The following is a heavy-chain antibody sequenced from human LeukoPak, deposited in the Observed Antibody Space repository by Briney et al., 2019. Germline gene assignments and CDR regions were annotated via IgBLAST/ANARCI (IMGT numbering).Heavy chain of an antibody. V-gene: IGHV3-21*01. D-gene: IGHD5-18*01. Sequence: GGSLRLSCADSGFNFRSYSMNWVRQAPGKGLEWVSSITSSRYIYDADSVKGRFIISRDNTKNSLYLQMDRLRAEDTAVYYCARGGGYSYGTFFDYWGQGSLVTVSA. J-gene: IGHJ4*02. CDR2: ITSSRYI. CDR3: ARGGGYSYGTFFDY. CDR1: GFNFRSYS.